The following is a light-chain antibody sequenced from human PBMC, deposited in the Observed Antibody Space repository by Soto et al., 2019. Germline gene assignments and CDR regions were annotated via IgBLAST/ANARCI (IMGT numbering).Light chain of an antibody. CDR1: QSIRKN. CDR3: QQYGGSSRT. CDR2: EAS. V-gene: IGKV3-20*01. Sequence: EIVLTQSPGPLSLSPGARATLSCRASQSIRKNLGWDQNKPGQAPRLLIYEASGRAAGVPDRFSGSGSGTDFTRTISRLEPDDFAVDYCQQYGGSSRTFGQGIKVEIK. J-gene: IGKJ1*01.